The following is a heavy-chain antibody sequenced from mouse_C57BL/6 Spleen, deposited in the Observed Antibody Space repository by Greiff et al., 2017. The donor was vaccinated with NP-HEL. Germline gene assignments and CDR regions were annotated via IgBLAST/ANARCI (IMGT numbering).Heavy chain of an antibody. CDR2: IYPGDGDT. Sequence: QVQLQQSGAELVKPGASVKISCKASGYAFSSYWMNWVKQRPGKGLEWIGQIYPGDGDTNYNGKFKGKATLTADKSSSTAYMQLSSLTSEDSAVYFCARSGPYSNYRPYAMDYWGQGTSVTVSS. D-gene: IGHD2-5*01. CDR3: ARSGPYSNYRPYAMDY. J-gene: IGHJ4*01. CDR1: GYAFSSYW. V-gene: IGHV1-80*01.